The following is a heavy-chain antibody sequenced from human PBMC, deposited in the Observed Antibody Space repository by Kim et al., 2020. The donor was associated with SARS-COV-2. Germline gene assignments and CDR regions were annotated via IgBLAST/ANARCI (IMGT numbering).Heavy chain of an antibody. CDR3: ARHSSGSNDAFDI. Sequence: YNPSLKSRVTISVDTSKNQFSLKLSSVTAADTAVYYCARHSSGSNDAFDIWGQGTMVTVSS. D-gene: IGHD3-22*01. V-gene: IGHV4-61*07. J-gene: IGHJ3*02.